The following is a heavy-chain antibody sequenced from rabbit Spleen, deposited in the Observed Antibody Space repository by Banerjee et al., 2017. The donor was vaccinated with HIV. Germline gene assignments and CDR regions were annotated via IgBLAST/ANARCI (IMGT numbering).Heavy chain of an antibody. CDR2: INTGSGNT. D-gene: IGHD6-1*01. J-gene: IGHJ6*01. CDR1: GFSFSSGYD. Sequence: QSLEEPGGDLVKPGASLTLTCTVSGFSFSSGYDMCWVRQAPGKGPEWIACINTGSGNTDYASWVNGRFTISSDNAQNTVDLQMSGLTAADTATYFCARAGYAGYGYANFRDYYGMDLWGPGTLVTVS. CDR3: ARAGYAGYGYANFRDYYGMDL. V-gene: IGHV1S40*01.